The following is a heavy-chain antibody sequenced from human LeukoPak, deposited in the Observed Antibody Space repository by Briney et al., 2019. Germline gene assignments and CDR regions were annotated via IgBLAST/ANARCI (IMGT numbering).Heavy chain of an antibody. CDR2: IYPGDSDT. Sequence: GESLKISCKGSGYSFTSYWIGWVRQMPGKGLEWMGIIYPGDSDTRYSPSFQGRVTISADKSISTAYLQWSSLKASDTAMYYCARHRGGTDSSGVPHYYYGMDVWGQGTTVTVSS. CDR3: ARHRGGTDSSGVPHYYYGMDV. CDR1: GYSFTSYW. V-gene: IGHV5-51*01. D-gene: IGHD6-25*01. J-gene: IGHJ6*02.